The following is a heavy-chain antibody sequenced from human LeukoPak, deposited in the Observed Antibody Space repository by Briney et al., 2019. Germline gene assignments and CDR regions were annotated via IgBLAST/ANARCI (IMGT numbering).Heavy chain of an antibody. Sequence: GGSLRLSCSASGFTSTSHVMHWVRQAPGKGLQYVSGISMNVQTTYYAGSVKGRFTISRDSSKNTVYLQMNSLTAEDTAVYYCVREGLERRTNFDYWGQGTLVSVSS. J-gene: IGHJ4*02. CDR3: VREGLERRTNFDY. V-gene: IGHV3-64D*06. CDR1: GFTSTSHV. CDR2: ISMNVQTT. D-gene: IGHD1-1*01.